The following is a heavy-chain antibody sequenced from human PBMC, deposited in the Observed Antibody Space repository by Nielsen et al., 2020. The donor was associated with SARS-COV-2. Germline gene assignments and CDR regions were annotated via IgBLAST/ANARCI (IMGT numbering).Heavy chain of an antibody. Sequence: GSLRLSCTVSGGSISSYYWSWIRQPAGKGLEWIGRIYTSGSTNYNPSLKSRVTMSVDTSKNQFSLKLSSVTAADTAVYYCARDQYCSSTSCPIRRHDAFDIWGQGTMVTVSS. J-gene: IGHJ3*02. CDR1: GGSISSYY. CDR2: IYTSGST. V-gene: IGHV4-4*07. CDR3: ARDQYCSSTSCPIRRHDAFDI. D-gene: IGHD2-2*01.